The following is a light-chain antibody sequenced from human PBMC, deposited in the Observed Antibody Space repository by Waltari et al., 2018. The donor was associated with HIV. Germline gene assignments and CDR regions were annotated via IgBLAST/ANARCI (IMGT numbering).Light chain of an antibody. CDR2: GAS. V-gene: IGKV3D-15*01. J-gene: IGKJ4*01. CDR1: QSIRTK. Sequence: ILMTQSPVTLSVSPGERATLSCWASQSIRTKLAWYEQKPGQTPRLLIYGASTRATGTPARFSGSGSGTEFTLTISSLQSEDLAFYYCQQYHNWPITFGGGTKVEIK. CDR3: QQYHNWPIT.